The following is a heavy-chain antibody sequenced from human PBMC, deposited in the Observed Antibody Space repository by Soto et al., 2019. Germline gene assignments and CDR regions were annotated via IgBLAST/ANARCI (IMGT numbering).Heavy chain of an antibody. D-gene: IGHD6-6*01. Sequence: GGSLRLSCAASGFSFSSYAMSWVRQAPGKGLEWVSAISGSGGSTYYADSVKGRFTISRDNSKNTLYLQMNSLRAEDTAVYYCAKELHSSSSGGLDYWGQGTLVTVSS. CDR1: GFSFSSYA. V-gene: IGHV3-23*01. J-gene: IGHJ4*02. CDR3: AKELHSSSSGGLDY. CDR2: ISGSGGST.